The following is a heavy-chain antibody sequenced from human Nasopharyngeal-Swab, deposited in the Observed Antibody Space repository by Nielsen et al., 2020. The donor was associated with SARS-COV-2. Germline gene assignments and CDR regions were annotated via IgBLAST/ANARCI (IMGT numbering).Heavy chain of an antibody. Sequence: SETLSLTCAVSGGSISSGGYSWSWIRQPPGKGLEWIEYIYHSGSTYYNPSLKSRVTISVDRSKNQFSLKLSSVTAADTAVYYCARSKKQQLTLVDYWGQGTLVTVSS. D-gene: IGHD6-13*01. V-gene: IGHV4-30-2*01. CDR2: IYHSGST. CDR1: GGSISSGGYS. J-gene: IGHJ4*02. CDR3: ARSKKQQLTLVDY.